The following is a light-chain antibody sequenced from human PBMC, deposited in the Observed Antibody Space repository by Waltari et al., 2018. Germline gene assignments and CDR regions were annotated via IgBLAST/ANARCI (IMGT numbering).Light chain of an antibody. CDR1: QSVSSY. Sequence: EIVLTQSPATLSLSPGERATLSCRASQSVSSYLAWYQQKPGQAPRLLIYDASNRATGIPARFSCSGSGTDFTLTISSLEPEDFAVYDCQQRSNWQGLTFGGGTKVEIK. CDR2: DAS. V-gene: IGKV3-11*01. CDR3: QQRSNWQGLT. J-gene: IGKJ4*01.